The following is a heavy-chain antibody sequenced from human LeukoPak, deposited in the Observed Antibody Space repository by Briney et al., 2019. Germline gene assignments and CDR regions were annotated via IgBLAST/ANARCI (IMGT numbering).Heavy chain of an antibody. CDR1: GGSISSSNYY. V-gene: IGHV4-39*07. CDR3: ARPNIRYCSGGACSNAGSDY. J-gene: IGHJ4*02. D-gene: IGHD2-15*01. CDR2: IYYSGST. Sequence: PSETLSLTCTVSGGSISSSNYYWGWIRQPPGKGREWIGSIYYSGSTYYSPSLKSRVTISVDTSKNQFSLKLSSVTAADTAVYYCARPNIRYCSGGACSNAGSDYWGQGTLVTVSS.